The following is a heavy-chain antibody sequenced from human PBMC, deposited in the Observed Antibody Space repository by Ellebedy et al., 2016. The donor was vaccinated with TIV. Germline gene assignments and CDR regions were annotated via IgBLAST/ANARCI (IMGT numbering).Heavy chain of an antibody. CDR2: ISAYNGNT. J-gene: IGHJ6*02. V-gene: IGHV1-18*01. Sequence: AASVKVSCKASGYTFTSYGISWVRQAPGQGLEWMGWISAYNGNTNYAQKLQGRVTMTTDTSTSTAYPELRSLRSDDTAVYYCARDRRRIGRFLEWFGDRYYGMDVWGQGTTVTVSS. CDR3: ARDRRRIGRFLEWFGDRYYGMDV. CDR1: GYTFTSYG. D-gene: IGHD3-3*01.